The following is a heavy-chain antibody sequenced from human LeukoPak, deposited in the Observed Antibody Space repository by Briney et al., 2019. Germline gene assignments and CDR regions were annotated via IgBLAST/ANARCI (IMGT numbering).Heavy chain of an antibody. CDR2: IYPGDSDT. J-gene: IGHJ4*02. Sequence: GESLKISCKGSGYSFTSYWIGWVRRMPGKGLEWMGIIYPGDSDTRYSPSFQGQVTISADKSISTAYLQWSSLKASDAAMYYFARHTTYYYDSSGYYYGYYFDYWGQGTLVTVSS. V-gene: IGHV5-51*01. CDR1: GYSFTSYW. CDR3: ARHTTYYYDSSGYYYGYYFDY. D-gene: IGHD3-22*01.